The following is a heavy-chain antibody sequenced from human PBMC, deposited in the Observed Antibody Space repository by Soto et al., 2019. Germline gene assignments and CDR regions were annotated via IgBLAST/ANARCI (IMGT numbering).Heavy chain of an antibody. Sequence: KPSETLSLTCTVSGGSINTGDYYWTWIRQPRGKGLEWIGCIYYSGTTYYNPSLKSRVSLSLDTSKNHFSLRLTSVTAADTAVYYCARGVDFEGFSPYGMDVWGQGTTVTVSS. CDR3: ARGVDFEGFSPYGMDV. CDR1: GGSINTGDYY. J-gene: IGHJ6*02. V-gene: IGHV4-30-4*01. CDR2: IYYSGTT. D-gene: IGHD3-3*01.